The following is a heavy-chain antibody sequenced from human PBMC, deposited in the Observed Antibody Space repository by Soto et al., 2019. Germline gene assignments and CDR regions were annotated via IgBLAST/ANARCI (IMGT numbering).Heavy chain of an antibody. Sequence: PSGPLSLTCAVYGGSFSGYYWSWIRQPPGKGLEWIGEINHSGSTNYNPSLKSRVTISLNTPNNQFSLKVTSVTAADTAVYYCAMSPVDTYMIYWFDPWGQGTLVTAAS. CDR3: AMSPVDTYMIYWFDP. J-gene: IGHJ5*01. CDR2: INHSGST. V-gene: IGHV4-34*01. CDR1: GGSFSGYY. D-gene: IGHD3-16*01.